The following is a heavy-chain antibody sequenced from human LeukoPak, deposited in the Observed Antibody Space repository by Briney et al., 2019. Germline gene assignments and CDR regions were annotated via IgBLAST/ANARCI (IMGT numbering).Heavy chain of an antibody. CDR1: GFTFSNYW. CDR3: ARVPLGTQQWLESRRGMDV. V-gene: IGHV3-7*01. D-gene: IGHD6-19*01. CDR2: IKTDGSEK. Sequence: GGSLRLSCEGSGFTFSNYWMGWVRQAPGKGLQWVANIKTDGSEKYYVDSVKGRFTISRDNAKNSLHLQMNSLRAEDTAVYYCARVPLGTQQWLESRRGMDVWGQGTTVTVSS. J-gene: IGHJ6*02.